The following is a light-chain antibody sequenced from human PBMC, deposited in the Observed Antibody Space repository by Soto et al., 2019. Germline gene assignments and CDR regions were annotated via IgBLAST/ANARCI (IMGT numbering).Light chain of an antibody. J-gene: IGLJ1*01. CDR3: QSYDSSLSALYV. CDR2: GNS. Sequence: QSVLTQPPSVSXXPGQRVTISCTGSSSNIGAGYDVHWYQQLPGTAPKLLIYGNSNRPSGVPDRFSGSKSGTSASLAITGLQAEDEADYYCQSYDSSLSALYVFGTGTKLTVL. V-gene: IGLV1-40*01. CDR1: SSNIGAGYD.